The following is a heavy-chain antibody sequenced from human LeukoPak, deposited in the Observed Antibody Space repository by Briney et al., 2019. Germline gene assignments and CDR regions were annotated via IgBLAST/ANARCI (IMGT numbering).Heavy chain of an antibody. CDR1: GFTFHAYV. V-gene: IGHV3-43*02. D-gene: IGHD3-16*01. J-gene: IGHJ4*02. CDR2: ISGDGEIT. CDR3: AKVGGLTAHSIDY. Sequence: PGGSLRLSCAASGFTFHAYVMHWVRQAPGEGLEWVSLISGDGEITHSADSVKGRFTLSRDNFKNSLYLQMNSLTPEDSAFYYCAKVGGLTAHSIDYWGQGILVTVSS.